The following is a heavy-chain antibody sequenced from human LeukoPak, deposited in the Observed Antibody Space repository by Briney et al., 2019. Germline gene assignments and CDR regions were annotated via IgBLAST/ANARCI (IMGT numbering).Heavy chain of an antibody. J-gene: IGHJ4*02. Sequence: ASVTVSCKASGGTFSSYAISWVRQAPGQGLEWMGGIIPIFGTANYAQKFQGRVTITADESTSTAYVELSSLRSEDTAVYYCAREGVVPAALDYWGQGTLVTVSS. V-gene: IGHV1-69*13. CDR1: GGTFSSYA. CDR2: IIPIFGTA. CDR3: AREGVVPAALDY. D-gene: IGHD2-2*01.